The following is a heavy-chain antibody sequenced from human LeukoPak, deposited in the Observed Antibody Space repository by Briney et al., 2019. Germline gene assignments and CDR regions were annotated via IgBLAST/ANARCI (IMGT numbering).Heavy chain of an antibody. D-gene: IGHD3-22*01. CDR2: IRSKANSYAR. CDR1: GFTFSGSA. CDR3: AKASAMIVVVSKHFDY. V-gene: IGHV3-73*01. J-gene: IGHJ4*02. Sequence: GGSLRLSCAASGFTFSGSAMHWVRQASGKGLEWVGRIRSKANSYARAYAASVKGRFTISRDNSKNTLYLQMNSLRTEDTAVYYCAKASAMIVVVSKHFDYWGQGTLVTVSS.